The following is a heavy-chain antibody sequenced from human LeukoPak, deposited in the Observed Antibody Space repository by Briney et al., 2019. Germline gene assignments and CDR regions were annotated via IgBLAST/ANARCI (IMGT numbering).Heavy chain of an antibody. Sequence: ASVKVSCKASGGTFSNYAISWVRQAPGQGLEWMGGIIPVFGTPNYAQKFQGRVTISADDSTTTAYMELRSLRSDDTAVYYCARDGGGITIFGVVTPFDAFDIWGQGTMVTVSS. CDR3: ARDGGGITIFGVVTPFDAFDI. CDR2: IIPVFGTP. V-gene: IGHV1-69*13. CDR1: GGTFSNYA. J-gene: IGHJ3*02. D-gene: IGHD3-3*01.